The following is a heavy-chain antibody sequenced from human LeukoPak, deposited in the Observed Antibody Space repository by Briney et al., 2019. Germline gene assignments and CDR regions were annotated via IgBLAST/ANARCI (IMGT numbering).Heavy chain of an antibody. Sequence: GGSLRLSCAASGFTFSSYSMNWVRQAPGKGLEWVSSISSSSYIYYADSVKGRFTISRDNAKNSLYLQMNSLRAEDTAVYYCATPSSYSSGWYNLDYWGQGTLVTVSS. D-gene: IGHD6-19*01. CDR2: ISSSSYI. CDR1: GFTFSSYS. V-gene: IGHV3-21*01. J-gene: IGHJ4*02. CDR3: ATPSSYSSGWYNLDY.